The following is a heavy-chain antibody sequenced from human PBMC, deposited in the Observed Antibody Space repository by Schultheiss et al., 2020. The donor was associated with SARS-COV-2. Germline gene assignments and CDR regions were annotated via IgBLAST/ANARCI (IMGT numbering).Heavy chain of an antibody. Sequence: GGSLRLSCAASGFTFSTYSMIWVRQAPGMGLEWVSSLDSSSTYIYYADSVKGRFTISRDNSKDTLYLQMNSLRVEDTAVYYCAKSLGSGWYNNLDYWGQGILVTVSS. CDR3: AKSLGSGWYNNLDY. CDR2: LDSSSTYI. J-gene: IGHJ4*02. V-gene: IGHV3-21*04. CDR1: GFTFSTYS. D-gene: IGHD6-13*01.